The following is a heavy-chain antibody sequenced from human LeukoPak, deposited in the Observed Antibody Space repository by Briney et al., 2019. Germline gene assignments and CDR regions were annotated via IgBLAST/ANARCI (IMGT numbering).Heavy chain of an antibody. CDR3: ARGAYYYGSGVGEFDY. V-gene: IGHV4-59*11. J-gene: IGHJ4*02. Sequence: PSETLSLTCTVSGGSISSHYWSWIRQPPGKGLAWIGYIYNSGSTDYNPSLKSRVTISVDTSKNQFSLKLSSVTAADTAVYYCARGAYYYGSGVGEFDYWGQGTLVTVSS. D-gene: IGHD3-10*01. CDR2: IYNSGST. CDR1: GGSISSHY.